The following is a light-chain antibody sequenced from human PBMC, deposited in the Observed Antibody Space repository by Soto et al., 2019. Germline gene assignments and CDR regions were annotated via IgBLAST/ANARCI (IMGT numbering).Light chain of an antibody. V-gene: IGLV2-14*03. CDR2: DVS. Sequence: QSVLTQPASVSGSPGQSITISCNGTSSDVGDWNYVCWYQKHPDKAPKLLIFDVSNRPSGVSSRFAGSKSGNTASLTISGLQVEDEADYFCSSYTTKSTVVFGGGTKLTVL. CDR3: SSYTTKSTVV. CDR1: SSDVGDWNY. J-gene: IGLJ2*01.